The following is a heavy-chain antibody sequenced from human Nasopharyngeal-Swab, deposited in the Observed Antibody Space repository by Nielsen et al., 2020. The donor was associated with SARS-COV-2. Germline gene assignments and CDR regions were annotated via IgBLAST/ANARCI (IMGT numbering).Heavy chain of an antibody. CDR2: ISWNSGSI. J-gene: IGHJ3*02. CDR3: AKDMGAREVGAPGAFDI. CDR1: GFTFDDYA. Sequence: SLKISCAASGFTFDDYAMHWVRQAPGKGLEWVSGISWNSGSIGYADSVKGRFTISRDNAKNSLYLQMNSLRAEDTALYYCAKDMGAREVGAPGAFDIWGQGTMVTVSS. D-gene: IGHD1-26*01. V-gene: IGHV3-9*01.